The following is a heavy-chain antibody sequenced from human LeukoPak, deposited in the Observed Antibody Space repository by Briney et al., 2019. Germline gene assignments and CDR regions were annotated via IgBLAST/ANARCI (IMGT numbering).Heavy chain of an antibody. CDR2: ISSSSSYI. D-gene: IGHD4-17*01. J-gene: IGHJ6*02. Sequence: GGSLRLSCAASGFTFSSYSMNWVRQAPGKGLEWVSSISSSSSYIYYADSLKGRFTISRDNAKNSLYLQMNSLRAEDTAVYYCARDLRGDYGDFFYYYYGMDVWGQGTTVTVSS. V-gene: IGHV3-21*01. CDR3: ARDLRGDYGDFFYYYYGMDV. CDR1: GFTFSSYS.